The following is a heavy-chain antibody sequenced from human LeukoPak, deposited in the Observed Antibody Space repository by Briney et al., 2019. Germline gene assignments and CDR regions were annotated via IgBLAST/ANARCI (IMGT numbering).Heavy chain of an antibody. J-gene: IGHJ4*02. CDR2: IYSDNT. V-gene: IGHV3-53*01. Sequence: GGSLRLSCAASGFTFSRFSMSWVRQAPGKGLEWVSFIYSDNTHYSDSVKGRFTISRDNSKNTLYLQMNSLRAEDTAVYYCARRAGAYSHPYDYWGQGTLVTVSS. CDR1: GFTFSRFS. D-gene: IGHD4/OR15-4a*01. CDR3: ARRAGAYSHPYDY.